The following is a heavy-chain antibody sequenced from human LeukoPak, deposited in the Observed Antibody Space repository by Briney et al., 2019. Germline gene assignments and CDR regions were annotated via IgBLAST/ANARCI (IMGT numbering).Heavy chain of an antibody. D-gene: IGHD1-26*01. CDR3: ARGREWEPIDY. CDR1: GGSISSYY. V-gene: IGHV4-59*12. J-gene: IGHJ4*02. CDR2: IYHSGST. Sequence: PSETLSLTCTVSGGSISSYYWSWIRQPPGKGLEWIGYIYHSGSTDYNPSLKSRVTISVDTSKNQFSLKLSSVTAADTAVYYCARGREWEPIDYWGQGTLVTVSS.